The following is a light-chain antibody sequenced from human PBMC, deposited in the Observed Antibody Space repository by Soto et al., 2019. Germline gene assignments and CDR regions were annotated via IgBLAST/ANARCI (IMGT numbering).Light chain of an antibody. J-gene: IGKJ4*01. Sequence: EIMLTQSPVTLSLSPGERVTLSCRASQSVTSSYIAWYQQKSGQAPRLLLYGASSRATGIPDRFRGSGSGTDFTLTISRLEPEDFAVYYCQQFSSYPLTFGGGTKVDIK. CDR3: QQFSSYPLT. CDR1: QSVTSSY. V-gene: IGKV3-20*01. CDR2: GAS.